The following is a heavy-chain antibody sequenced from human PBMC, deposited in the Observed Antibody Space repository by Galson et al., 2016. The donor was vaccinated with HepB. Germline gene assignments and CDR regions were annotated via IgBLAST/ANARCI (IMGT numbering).Heavy chain of an antibody. D-gene: IGHD3-10*01. CDR2: IHPGNAKT. Sequence: QSGAEVKKPGESLKISCQGSGYSFMYYWVAWVRQVPGKGLEWMGSIHPGNAKTRYSPSFQGHVTISADKSISAAFLQWTSLKASDTAIYYCARIWFGELAGIDYWGQGTLVTVSS. CDR1: GYSFMYYW. J-gene: IGHJ4*02. CDR3: ARIWFGELAGIDY. V-gene: IGHV5-51*01.